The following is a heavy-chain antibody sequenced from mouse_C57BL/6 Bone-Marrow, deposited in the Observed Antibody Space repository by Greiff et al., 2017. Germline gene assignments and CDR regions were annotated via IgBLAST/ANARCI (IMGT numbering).Heavy chain of an antibody. CDR1: GYTFTDYY. J-gene: IGHJ4*01. V-gene: IGHV1-76*01. Sequence: QVHVKQSGAELVRPGASVKLSCKASGYTFTDYYINWVKQRPGQGLEWIARIDPGSGNTNYNEKFKGKATLTVEKSSSTAYMQLSSLTSEDSAVYFCARGGGSYAMDYWGQGTSVTVSS. CDR3: ARGGGSYAMDY. D-gene: IGHD1-1*02. CDR2: IDPGSGNT.